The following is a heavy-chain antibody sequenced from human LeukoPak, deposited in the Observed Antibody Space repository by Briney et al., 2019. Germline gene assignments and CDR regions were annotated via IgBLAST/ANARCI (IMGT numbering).Heavy chain of an antibody. J-gene: IGHJ3*02. CDR2: IYTSGST. D-gene: IGHD2-2*01. CDR3: AAYRAYCSSTSCYGGAFDI. CDR1: GGSISSGSYY. Sequence: SETLSLTCTVSGGSISSGSYYWSWIRQPAGKGLEWIGRIYTSGSTNYNPSLKSRVTISVDTSKNQFSLKLSSVTAADTAVYYCAAYRAYCSSTSCYGGAFDIWGQGTMVTVSS. V-gene: IGHV4-61*02.